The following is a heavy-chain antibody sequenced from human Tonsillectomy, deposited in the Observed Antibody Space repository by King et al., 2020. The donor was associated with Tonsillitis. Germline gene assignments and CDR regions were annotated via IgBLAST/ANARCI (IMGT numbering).Heavy chain of an antibody. CDR2: ISSSGFTL. Sequence: VQLVESGGGLVQPGGSLRLSCAASGFTSISYELNWVRQAPGRGLEGGSYISSSGFTLYYADSGKGRFTISRDNAKNSLYLQMNSLRAEDTAFYYCARVYNYYYYMDVWGKGTTVTVSS. CDR3: ARVYNYYYYMDV. V-gene: IGHV3-48*03. CDR1: GFTSISYE. J-gene: IGHJ6*03.